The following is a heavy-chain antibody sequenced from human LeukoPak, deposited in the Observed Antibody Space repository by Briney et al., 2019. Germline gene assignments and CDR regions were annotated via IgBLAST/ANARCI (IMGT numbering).Heavy chain of an antibody. V-gene: IGHV1-2*02. D-gene: IGHD3-22*01. CDR3: ARSSLYYDRITGPMDV. Sequence: ASVKVSCKASGYTFTGYYMHWVRQAPGQGLEWMGWINPNSGGTNYAQKFQGRVTITADESTSTAYMELSSLRSEDTAVYYCARSSLYYDRITGPMDVWGKGTTVTISS. J-gene: IGHJ6*03. CDR1: GYTFTGYY. CDR2: INPNSGGT.